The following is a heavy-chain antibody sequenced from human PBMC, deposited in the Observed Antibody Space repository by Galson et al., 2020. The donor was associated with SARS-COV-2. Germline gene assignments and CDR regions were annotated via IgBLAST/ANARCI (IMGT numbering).Heavy chain of an antibody. Sequence: SETLSLTCTVSGGSIRSSNYYWGWIRQPPGKGLEWIGSVLNSGTTHYSPSLQSRVTISVDTSKNKFSLNLNSVTAADTAMYYCARDATSSGWYNWFDPWGQGTLVTVSS. J-gene: IGHJ5*02. V-gene: IGHV4-39*07. CDR3: ARDATSSGWYNWFDP. D-gene: IGHD6-19*01. CDR1: GGSIRSSNYY. CDR2: VLNSGTT.